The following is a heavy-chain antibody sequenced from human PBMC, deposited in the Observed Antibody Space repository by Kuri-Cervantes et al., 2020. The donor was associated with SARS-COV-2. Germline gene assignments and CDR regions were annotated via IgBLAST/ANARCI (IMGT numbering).Heavy chain of an antibody. CDR2: IYTSGST. CDR3: ASSGSSGYFNY. CDR1: GGSISSGSYY. Sequence: LRLSCTVSGGSISSGSYYWSWIRQPAGKGLEWIGRIYTSGSTNYNPSLKSRVTISVDTSKNQFSLKLSSVTAADTAVYYCASSGSSGYFNYWGQGTLVTVSS. D-gene: IGHD3-22*01. J-gene: IGHJ4*02. V-gene: IGHV4-61*02.